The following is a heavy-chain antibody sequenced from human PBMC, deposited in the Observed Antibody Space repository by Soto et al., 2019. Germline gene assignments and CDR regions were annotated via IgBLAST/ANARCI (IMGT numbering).Heavy chain of an antibody. Sequence: PGGSLRLSCAASGLTFSSYSMNWVRQAPGKGLEWVSYISSSSSTIYYADSVKGRFTISRDNSKNTLYLQMNSLRAEDTAVYYCAKAPYDSGPQNWFDPWGQGTLVTVSS. D-gene: IGHD3-22*01. CDR1: GLTFSSYS. CDR2: ISSSSSTI. J-gene: IGHJ5*02. CDR3: AKAPYDSGPQNWFDP. V-gene: IGHV3-48*01.